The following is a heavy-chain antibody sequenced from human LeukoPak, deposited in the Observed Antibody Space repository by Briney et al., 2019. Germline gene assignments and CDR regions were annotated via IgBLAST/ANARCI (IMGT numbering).Heavy chain of an antibody. CDR1: GDTVSSNSAV. Sequence: SQTLSLTCAISGDTVSSNSAVWNWIRQSPSRGLEWLGRTYYRSKWCNDYAISVKSRITFNTDTSKNQFSLLLNSVTAEDTAVYYCTRESSAGWSNLWGQGTLVTVSS. D-gene: IGHD2-15*01. V-gene: IGHV6-1*01. CDR2: TYYRSKWCN. CDR3: TRESSAGWSNL. J-gene: IGHJ5*02.